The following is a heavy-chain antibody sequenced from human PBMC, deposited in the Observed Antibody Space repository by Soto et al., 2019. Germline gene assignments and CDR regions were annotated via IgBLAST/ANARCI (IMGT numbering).Heavy chain of an antibody. D-gene: IGHD3-22*01. V-gene: IGHV3-53*02. CDR2: IYSGGST. CDR1: GFTVSSNY. Sequence: EVQLVETGGGLIQPGGSLRLSCAASGFTVSSNYMSWVRQATGKGLEWVSVIYSGGSTYYADAVKGRFTISRDNSKNTLYLQMNSLRAEDTAVYYCARGVVVITPDYGMDVWGQGTTVTVSS. J-gene: IGHJ6*02. CDR3: ARGVVVITPDYGMDV.